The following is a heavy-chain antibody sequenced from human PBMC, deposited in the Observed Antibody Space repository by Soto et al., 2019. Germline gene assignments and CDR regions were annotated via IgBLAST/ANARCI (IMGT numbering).Heavy chain of an antibody. CDR1: GGTFSSYA. V-gene: IGHV1-69*13. Sequence: SVKVSCKASGGTFSSYAISWVRQAPGQGLEWMGGIIPIFGTANYAQKFQSRVTITADESTSTAYMELSSLRSEDTAVYYCARRGPELYASRRYYYYYGMDVWGQGTTVTVSS. D-gene: IGHD2-8*01. CDR3: ARRGPELYASRRYYYYYGMDV. J-gene: IGHJ6*02. CDR2: IIPIFGTA.